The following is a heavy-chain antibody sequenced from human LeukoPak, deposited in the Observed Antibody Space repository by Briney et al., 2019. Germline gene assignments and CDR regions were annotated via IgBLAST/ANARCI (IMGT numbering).Heavy chain of an antibody. V-gene: IGHV3-74*01. Sequence: GGSLRLSCADSGFTFSRYWMHWVRQTPGKGLVWVSCISADGSVTRYADSVKGRFTISRDNTKSTLYLQMHSLRAEDTAVYYCATAGGDGSRMGFDPWGQGTLVTASS. D-gene: IGHD2-15*01. CDR3: ATAGGDGSRMGFDP. CDR2: ISADGSVT. J-gene: IGHJ5*02. CDR1: GFTFSRYW.